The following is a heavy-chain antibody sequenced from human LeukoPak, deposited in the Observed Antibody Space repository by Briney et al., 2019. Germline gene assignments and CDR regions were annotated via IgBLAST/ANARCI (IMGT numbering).Heavy chain of an antibody. CDR1: GGSFSGYY. D-gene: IGHD6-19*01. CDR2: INHSGST. V-gene: IGHV4-34*01. J-gene: IGHJ4*02. CDR3: ARLATAGYLNY. Sequence: SETLSLTCAVYGGSFSGYYWSWIRQPPGKGLEWIGEINHSGSTNYNPSLKSRVTISVDTSKNQFSLKLSSVTAADTAVYYCARLATAGYLNYWGQGTLVTVSS.